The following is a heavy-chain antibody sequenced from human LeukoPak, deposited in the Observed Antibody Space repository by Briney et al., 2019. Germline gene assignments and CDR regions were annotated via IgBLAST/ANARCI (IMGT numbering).Heavy chain of an antibody. D-gene: IGHD3-16*01. V-gene: IGHV3-21*01. J-gene: IGHJ4*02. Sequence: GGSLRLSCSASGFTFSDDDMNWVRPAPGQGLEWVSSLSYLSIEVYYADSVKCRLSISRDNAKNSLYLQMNSLGAEDTAIYYCGRAFPPLRRSSAGDLWGQGILVTVSS. CDR1: GFTFSDDD. CDR3: GRAFPPLRRSSAGDL. CDR2: LSYLSIEV.